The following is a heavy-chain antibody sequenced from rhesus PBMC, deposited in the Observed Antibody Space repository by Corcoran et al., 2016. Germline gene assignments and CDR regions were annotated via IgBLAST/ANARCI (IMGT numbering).Heavy chain of an antibody. Sequence: QVQLQESGPGLVKPSETLSLTCAVSGGSISGYYYWSWIRQPPGKGLEWIGSIYGSGGSNYLNPSLKSRVTLSVDTSKHQFALKLSSVTAADTAVYYCASGYCSSTYCSSFDYWGQGVLVTVSS. D-gene: IGHD2-15*01. CDR1: GGSISGYYY. CDR2: IYGSGGSN. CDR3: ASGYCSSTYCSSFDY. V-gene: IGHV4S14*01. J-gene: IGHJ4*01.